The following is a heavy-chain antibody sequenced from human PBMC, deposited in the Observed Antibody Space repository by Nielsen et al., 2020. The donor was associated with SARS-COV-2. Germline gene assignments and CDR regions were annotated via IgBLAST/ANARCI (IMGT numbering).Heavy chain of an antibody. D-gene: IGHD2-2*01. CDR1: GYTFTSYY. Sequence: ASVKVSCKASGYTFTSYYMHWVRQAPGQGLEWMGIINPSGGSTSYAQKLQGRVTMTRDTSTSTVYMELSSLRSEDTAVYYCARGVVVVPAGAYYYYYYMDVWGKGTTVTVSS. J-gene: IGHJ6*03. V-gene: IGHV1-46*01. CDR3: ARGVVVVPAGAYYYYYYMDV. CDR2: INPSGGST.